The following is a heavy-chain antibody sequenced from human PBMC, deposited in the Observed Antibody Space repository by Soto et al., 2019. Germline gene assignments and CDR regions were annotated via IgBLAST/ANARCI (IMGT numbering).Heavy chain of an antibody. Sequence: QVQLVQSGAEVKKPGSSVKVSCKASGGTFGSYTISWVRLAPGQGLEWVGGIIPIFTTTNYAQKFLGRVAITADRATGTAYMELSRLGSEDTAVYYCARGTGVKCATGRAVDIWGQGTMITVSS. D-gene: IGHD2-8*01. CDR2: IIPIFTTT. V-gene: IGHV1-69*06. J-gene: IGHJ3*02. CDR1: GGTFGSYT. CDR3: ARGTGVKCATGRAVDI.